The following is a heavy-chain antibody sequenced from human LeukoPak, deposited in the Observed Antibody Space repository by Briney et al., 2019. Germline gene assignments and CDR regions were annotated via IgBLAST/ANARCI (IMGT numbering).Heavy chain of an antibody. CDR2: IYTSGST. J-gene: IGHJ4*02. CDR1: GGSISSGSYY. V-gene: IGHV4-61*02. D-gene: IGHD3-16*01. Sequence: SQTLSLTCTVSGGSISSGSYYWSWIRQPAGKGLEWIGRIYTSGSTNYNPSLKSRVTISVDTSKNQFSLKLSSVTAADTAVYYCAREYDYYFDYWGQGTLVTVSS. CDR3: AREYDYYFDY.